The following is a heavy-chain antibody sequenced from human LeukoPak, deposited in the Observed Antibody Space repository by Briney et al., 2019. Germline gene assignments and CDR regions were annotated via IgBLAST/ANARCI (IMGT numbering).Heavy chain of an antibody. Sequence: GGSLRLSCAGSGFTFSDYYMSWIRQAPGKGLEWVSTISGSGGSTYYADSVKGRFTISRDNSKNTLYLQMNSLRAEDTAVYYCTCNYYGSGSYYRRGHYWGQGTLVTVSS. V-gene: IGHV3-23*01. CDR2: ISGSGGST. CDR3: TCNYYGSGSYYRRGHY. CDR1: GFTFSDYY. D-gene: IGHD3-10*01. J-gene: IGHJ4*02.